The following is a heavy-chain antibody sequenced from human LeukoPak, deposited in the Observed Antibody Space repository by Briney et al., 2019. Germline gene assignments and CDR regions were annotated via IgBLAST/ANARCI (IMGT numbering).Heavy chain of an antibody. CDR2: INHSGST. V-gene: IGHV4-34*01. Sequence: SETLSLTCAVYGGSFSGYYWSWIRQPPGKGLEWIGEINHSGSTNYNPSLKSRVTISVDMSKNQFSLKLSSVTAADTAVYYCARLTTVVTTIDYWGQGTLVTVSS. D-gene: IGHD4-23*01. J-gene: IGHJ4*02. CDR3: ARLTTVVTTIDY. CDR1: GGSFSGYY.